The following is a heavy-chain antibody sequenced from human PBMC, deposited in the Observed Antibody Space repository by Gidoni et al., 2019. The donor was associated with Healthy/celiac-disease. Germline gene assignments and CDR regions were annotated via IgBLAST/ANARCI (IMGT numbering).Heavy chain of an antibody. D-gene: IGHD4-17*01. CDR3: ARDRTTVIRGDAFDI. V-gene: IGHV3-33*01. CDR1: GFPFSSYG. CDR2: IWYDGSNK. J-gene: IGHJ3*02. Sequence: QVQLVESGGGVVQPGRSLRLSCAASGFPFSSYGMHWLRPAPGKGLEWVAVIWYDGSNKYYADSVKGLFTISRDNSKNTLYLQMNSLRAEDTAVYYCARDRTTVIRGDAFDIWGQGTMVTVSS.